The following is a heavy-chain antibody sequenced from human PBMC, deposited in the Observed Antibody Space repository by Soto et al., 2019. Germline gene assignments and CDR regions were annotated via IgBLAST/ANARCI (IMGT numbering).Heavy chain of an antibody. Sequence: GGSLRLSCAASGVTFSSYGMRLVRQAPGKGLEWVAVISYDGSNKYYADSVKGRFIISRDNAKTSLYLQMNSLRAEDTAVYYCARDMGVFWSGYPEGGFDYWGQGTPVTVSS. V-gene: IGHV3-30*03. J-gene: IGHJ4*02. D-gene: IGHD3-3*01. CDR3: ARDMGVFWSGYPEGGFDY. CDR1: GVTFSSYG. CDR2: ISYDGSNK.